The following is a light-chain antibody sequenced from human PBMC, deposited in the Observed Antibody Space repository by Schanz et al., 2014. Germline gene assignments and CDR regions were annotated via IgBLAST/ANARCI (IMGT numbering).Light chain of an antibody. J-gene: IGKJ5*01. CDR1: QGISSW. CDR2: AAS. V-gene: IGKV1-12*01. CDR3: QQYISSPLT. Sequence: DIQMTQSPSSVSASVGDRVTITCRASQGISSWVAWYQQKPGKAPELLIYAASSLESGVPSRFSGSGSGTDFTLTISSLQPEDFAVYYCQQYISSPLTFGQGTRLEIK.